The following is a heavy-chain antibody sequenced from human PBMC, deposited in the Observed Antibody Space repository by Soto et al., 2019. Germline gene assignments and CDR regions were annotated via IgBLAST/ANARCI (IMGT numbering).Heavy chain of an antibody. CDR1: GGSFRGYY. CDR2: INHSGST. D-gene: IGHD3-10*01. CDR3: ARQSEYYYASGRAAPLYGMDV. Sequence: SETLSVTCAGYGGSFRGYYWTWIRQPPGTGLEWIGEINHSGSTYSNPSLKSRLTISADTSKNQFSLKLSSVTAADTAVYFCARQSEYYYASGRAAPLYGMDVWGQGTTVTVSS. V-gene: IGHV4-34*01. J-gene: IGHJ6*02.